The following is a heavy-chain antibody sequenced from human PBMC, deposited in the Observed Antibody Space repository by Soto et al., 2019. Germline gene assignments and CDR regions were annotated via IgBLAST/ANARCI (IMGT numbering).Heavy chain of an antibody. J-gene: IGHJ6*02. CDR2: ISAYNGNT. Sequence: GASVKVSCKASGYTFTSYGISWVRQAPGQGLEWMGWISAYNGNTNYAQKLQGRVTMTTDTSTSTAYMELRSLRSDDTAVYYCARDRVAAARKAYYYYGMDVWGQGTTVTVSS. CDR1: GYTFTSYG. CDR3: ARDRVAAARKAYYYYGMDV. V-gene: IGHV1-18*01. D-gene: IGHD6-13*01.